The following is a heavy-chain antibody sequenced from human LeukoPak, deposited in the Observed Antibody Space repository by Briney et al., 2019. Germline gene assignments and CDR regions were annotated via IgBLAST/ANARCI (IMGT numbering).Heavy chain of an antibody. CDR3: ASSWFGMTTVTTFDY. Sequence: SETLSLTCTVSGGSISSYYWSWIRQPPGKGLEWIGYIYYSGSTYYNPSLKSRVTISVDTSKNQFSLKLSSVTAADTAVYYCASSWFGMTTVTTFDYWGQGTLVTVSS. J-gene: IGHJ4*02. CDR1: GGSISSYY. D-gene: IGHD4-17*01. V-gene: IGHV4-59*04. CDR2: IYYSGST.